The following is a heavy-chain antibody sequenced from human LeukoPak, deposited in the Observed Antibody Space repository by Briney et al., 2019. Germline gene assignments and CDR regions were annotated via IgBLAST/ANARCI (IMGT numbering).Heavy chain of an antibody. Sequence: PGGSLRLSCSASGFTFTTYWMPSVRQAPGKGLGWVSRIIRDGSHTNYAGSVEGRFTNSRDNARNTLYLQMNSLRAEETAIYYCVRDGDAYNFDYWGQGTLVTVSS. D-gene: IGHD5-24*01. CDR1: GFTFTTYW. J-gene: IGHJ4*02. CDR2: IIRDGSHT. V-gene: IGHV3-74*01. CDR3: VRDGDAYNFDY.